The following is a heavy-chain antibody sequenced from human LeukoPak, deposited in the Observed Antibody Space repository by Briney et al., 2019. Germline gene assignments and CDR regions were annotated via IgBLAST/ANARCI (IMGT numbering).Heavy chain of an antibody. V-gene: IGHV3-7*01. CDR3: ARLRAFDI. CDR1: GSTFRSHW. Sequence: PGGSLRLSCIVSGSTFRSHWMSWVRQAPGKGLEWVANIKEDESEKYYVDSVKGRFTISRDNAENSLYLQMNSLRAEDTAVYYCARLRAFDIWGQGTMVTVSS. CDR2: IKEDESEK. J-gene: IGHJ3*02.